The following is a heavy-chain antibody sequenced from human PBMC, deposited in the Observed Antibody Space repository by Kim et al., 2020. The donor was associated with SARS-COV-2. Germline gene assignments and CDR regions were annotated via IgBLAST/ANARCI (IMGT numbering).Heavy chain of an antibody. CDR3: GGDLGLYYLAMEKDY. V-gene: IGHV3-30*07. J-gene: IGHJ4*02. D-gene: IGHD5-18*01. Sequence: ESGKGRFTISRDNSKTTLKLKMNSMRAEDTAVYYCGGDLGLYYLAMEKDYWGQGTLVTVSS.